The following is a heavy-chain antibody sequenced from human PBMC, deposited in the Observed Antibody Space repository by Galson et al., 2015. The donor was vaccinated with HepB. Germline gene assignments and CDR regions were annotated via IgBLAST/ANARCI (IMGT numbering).Heavy chain of an antibody. J-gene: IGHJ5*02. Sequence: SLRLSCAASGFTFSSYAMSWVRQAPGKGLEWVSAISGSGGSTYYADSVKGRFTISRDNSKNTLYLQMNSLRAEDTAVYYCAKVLPRDSSSPGRFDPWGQGTLVTVSS. CDR2: ISGSGGST. D-gene: IGHD6-6*01. CDR1: GFTFSSYA. CDR3: AKVLPRDSSSPGRFDP. V-gene: IGHV3-23*01.